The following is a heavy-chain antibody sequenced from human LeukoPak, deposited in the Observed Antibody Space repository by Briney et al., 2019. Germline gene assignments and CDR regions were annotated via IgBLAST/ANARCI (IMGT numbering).Heavy chain of an antibody. J-gene: IGHJ6*03. CDR3: ARDPYSGGYYQYYYYYMDV. CDR2: ITTSSTYI. Sequence: GGSLTLSCAASGFSFDAYNMNRVRQAPGKALEWPSSITTSSTYIYYADSVKGRFTISRDNAKNSLYLQMNSLRAEDTAVYYCARDPYSGGYYQYYYYYMDVWGQGTTVTVSS. V-gene: IGHV3-21*01. CDR1: GFSFDAYN. D-gene: IGHD1-26*01.